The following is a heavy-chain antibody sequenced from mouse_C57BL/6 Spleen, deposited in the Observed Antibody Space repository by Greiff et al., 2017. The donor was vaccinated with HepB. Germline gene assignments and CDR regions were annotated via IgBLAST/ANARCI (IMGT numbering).Heavy chain of an antibody. CDR3: ARYHYGSSYYYAMDY. V-gene: IGHV1-81*01. D-gene: IGHD1-1*01. Sequence: QVHVKQSGAELARPGASVKLSCKASGYTFTSYGISWVKQRTGQGLEWIGEIYPRSGNTYYNEKFKGKATLTADKSSSTAYMELRSLTSEDSAVYFCARYHYGSSYYYAMDYWGQGTSVTVSS. CDR2: IYPRSGNT. CDR1: GYTFTSYG. J-gene: IGHJ4*01.